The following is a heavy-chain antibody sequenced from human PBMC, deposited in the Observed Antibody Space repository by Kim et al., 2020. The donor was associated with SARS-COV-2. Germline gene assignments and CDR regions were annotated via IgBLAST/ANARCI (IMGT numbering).Heavy chain of an antibody. V-gene: IGHV4-30-2*04. CDR3: AREVRENIVVVVAAFGY. Sequence: LKSRVPISVDTSKNQFSLKLSSVTAADTAVYYCAREVRENIVVVVAAFGYWGQGTLVTVSS. D-gene: IGHD2-15*01. J-gene: IGHJ4*02.